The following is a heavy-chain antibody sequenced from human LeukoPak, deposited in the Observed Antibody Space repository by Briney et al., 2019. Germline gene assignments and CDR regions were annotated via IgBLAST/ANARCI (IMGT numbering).Heavy chain of an antibody. CDR1: GGSIRSSSYY. Sequence: SETLSLTCTVSGGSIRSSSYYWGWIRQPPGKGLEWIGNIYYSGSTYYNPSLKSRVTISVDTSKNQFSLKLSSVTAADTAVYYCARRTYDYGGNSYAFDIWGQGTMVTVSS. CDR3: ARRTYDYGGNSYAFDI. CDR2: IYYSGST. V-gene: IGHV4-39*07. J-gene: IGHJ3*02. D-gene: IGHD4-23*01.